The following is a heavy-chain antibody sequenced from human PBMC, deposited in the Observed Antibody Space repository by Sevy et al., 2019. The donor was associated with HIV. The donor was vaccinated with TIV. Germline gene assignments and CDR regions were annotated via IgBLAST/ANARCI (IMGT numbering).Heavy chain of an antibody. CDR2: ISGSGGST. J-gene: IGHJ4*02. CDR1: GFTFSSYA. CDR3: AMPWSVAGTLFGNYFDY. V-gene: IGHV3-23*01. Sequence: GGSLRLSCAASGFTFSSYAMSWVRQAPGKGLEWVSAISGSGGSTYYADSVKGRFTISRDNSKNTPYLQMNSLRAGDTAVYYCAMPWSVAGTLFGNYFDYWGQGTLVTVSS. D-gene: IGHD6-19*01.